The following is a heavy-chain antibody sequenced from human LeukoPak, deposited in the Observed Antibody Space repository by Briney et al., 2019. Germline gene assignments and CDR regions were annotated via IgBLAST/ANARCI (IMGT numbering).Heavy chain of an antibody. D-gene: IGHD4-17*01. V-gene: IGHV1-46*01. CDR2: INPSGGST. J-gene: IGHJ5*02. CDR1: GYTFTSYC. CDR3: ARALDYGDYRSWFDP. Sequence: ASMKVSCKASGYTFTSYCMHWVRQAPGQGLEWMGIINPSGGSTSYAQKFQGRVTMTRDTSTSTVYMELSSLRSEDTAVYYCARALDYGDYRSWFDPWGQGTLVTVSS.